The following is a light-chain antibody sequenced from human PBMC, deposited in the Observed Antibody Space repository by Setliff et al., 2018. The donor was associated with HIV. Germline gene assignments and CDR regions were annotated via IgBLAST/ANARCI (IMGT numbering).Light chain of an antibody. V-gene: IGLV1-51*01. CDR3: GTWDSSLSAGFV. CDR2: DNN. J-gene: IGLJ1*01. Sequence: QSALTQPPSVSAAPGQKVTISCSGSSFNIGNNYVSWYQQLPGTAPKLLIYDNNKRPSGIPDRFSGSKSGTSATLGITGLQTGDEADYYCGTWDSSLSAGFVFGTGTKVTVL. CDR1: SFNIGNNY.